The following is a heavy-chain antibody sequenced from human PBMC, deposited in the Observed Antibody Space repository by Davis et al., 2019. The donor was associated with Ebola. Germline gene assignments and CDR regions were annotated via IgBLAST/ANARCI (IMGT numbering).Heavy chain of an antibody. J-gene: IGHJ5*02. CDR2: INPSGGST. D-gene: IGHD6-13*01. V-gene: IGHV1-46*01. Sequence: ASVKVSCKASGCTFTSHKMHWLRQAPGQGLEWMGIINPSGGSTSYAQKFQGRVTMTRDTSTSTVYMELSSLRSEDTAVYYCAREGPGGYSSSTKVGWFDPWGQGTLVTVSS. CDR3: AREGPGGYSSSTKVGWFDP. CDR1: GCTFTSHK.